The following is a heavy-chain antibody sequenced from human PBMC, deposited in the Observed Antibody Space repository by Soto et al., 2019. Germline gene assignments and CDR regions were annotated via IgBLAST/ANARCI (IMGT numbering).Heavy chain of an antibody. CDR1: GFTFRAYG. Sequence: QVQLVQSGAEVEEPGASVKVSCKASGFTFRAYGFYWVRQAPGQGLEWIGWISAYNANMHIAQMFQDRVTLSTDTPTRTAYMEVRRLRSDDTAVYYWSRGSLRAKYSSSWYFDYWGQGTLVTFSS. CDR3: SRGSLRAKYSSSWYFDY. V-gene: IGHV1-18*01. J-gene: IGHJ4*02. CDR2: ISAYNANM. D-gene: IGHD6-13*01.